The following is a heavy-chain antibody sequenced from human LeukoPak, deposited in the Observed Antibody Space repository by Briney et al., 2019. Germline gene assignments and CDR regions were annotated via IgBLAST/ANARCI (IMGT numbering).Heavy chain of an antibody. CDR3: AKLPTEYCSSTSCFGPLTYYFDY. CDR2: ISGSGGST. D-gene: IGHD2-2*01. Sequence: GGSLRLSCAASGFTFSSYGMSWVRQAPGKGLEWVSAISGSGGSTYYADSVKGRFTISRDNSKNTLYLQMNSLRAEDTAVYYCAKLPTEYCSSTSCFGPLTYYFDYWGQGTLVTVSS. J-gene: IGHJ4*02. V-gene: IGHV3-23*01. CDR1: GFTFSSYG.